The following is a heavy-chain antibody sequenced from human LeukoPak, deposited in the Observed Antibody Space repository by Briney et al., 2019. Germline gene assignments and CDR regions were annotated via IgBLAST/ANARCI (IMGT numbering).Heavy chain of an antibody. J-gene: IGHJ4*02. CDR3: TRDLPDPIDIVVVVAANPFDY. Sequence: GGSLRLSCTASGFTFGDYAMSWFRQAPWKGLEWVGFIRSKAYGGTTEYAASVKGRFTISRDDSKSIAYLQMNSLKTEDTAVYYCTRDLPDPIDIVVVVAANPFDYWGQGTLVTVSS. D-gene: IGHD2-15*01. CDR1: GFTFGDYA. CDR2: IRSKAYGGTT. V-gene: IGHV3-49*03.